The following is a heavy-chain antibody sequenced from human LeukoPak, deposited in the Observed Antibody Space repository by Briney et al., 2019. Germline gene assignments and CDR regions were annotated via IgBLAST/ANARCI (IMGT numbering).Heavy chain of an antibody. CDR3: ARDRVALDY. CDR2: TYYSGST. CDR1: GGSISSYY. Sequence: SETLSLTCTVSGGSISSYYWSWIRQPPGKGLEWIGYTYYSGSTNYNPSLKSRVTISVDTSKNQFSLKLSSVTAADTAVYYCARDRVALDYWGQGTLVTVSS. V-gene: IGHV4-59*01. J-gene: IGHJ4*02. D-gene: IGHD2-15*01.